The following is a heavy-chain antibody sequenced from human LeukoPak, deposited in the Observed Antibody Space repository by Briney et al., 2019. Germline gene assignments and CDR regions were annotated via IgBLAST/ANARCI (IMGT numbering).Heavy chain of an antibody. Sequence: PSETLSLTCTVSGGSIRSTNYYWGWIRQPPGKGLEWIGSIFYSGSTYYNPSLKSRVAVLVDTSKNQFSLKLSSVTAADTAVYYCARSANLLTDYWGQGTLVTVSS. CDR3: ARSANLLTDY. D-gene: IGHD4/OR15-4a*01. CDR2: IFYSGST. J-gene: IGHJ4*02. CDR1: GGSIRSTNYY. V-gene: IGHV4-39*07.